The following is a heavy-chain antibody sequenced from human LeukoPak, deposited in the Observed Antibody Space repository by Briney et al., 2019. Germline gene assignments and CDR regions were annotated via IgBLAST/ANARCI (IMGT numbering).Heavy chain of an antibody. CDR2: VQNDGST. J-gene: IGHJ4*02. Sequence: SGGSLTLSCVVSGFTSGFTFSSRWMHWVRQAPGKGLVWVSLVQNDGSTNYADSVKGRFTVSRDNAENTLYLQMNNLRVEDTALYFCHPLGYTSNWGQGTLVTVSS. V-gene: IGHV3-74*01. CDR1: GFTFSSRW. D-gene: IGHD6-13*01. CDR3: HPLGYTSN.